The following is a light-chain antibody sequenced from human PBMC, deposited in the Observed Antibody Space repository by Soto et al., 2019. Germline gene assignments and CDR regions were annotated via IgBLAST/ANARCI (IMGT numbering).Light chain of an antibody. CDR3: SSYTSINTLV. CDR2: DVS. J-gene: IGLJ2*01. CDR1: SSDIGGYNY. Sequence: QSALTQPASVSGSPGQSITISCTGTSSDIGGYNYVSWYQQHPGKAPKLMIYDVSNRPSGVSNRFSGSKSGNTASLTISGLADEDEADFYYSSYTSINTLVFGGGTKVTVL. V-gene: IGLV2-14*01.